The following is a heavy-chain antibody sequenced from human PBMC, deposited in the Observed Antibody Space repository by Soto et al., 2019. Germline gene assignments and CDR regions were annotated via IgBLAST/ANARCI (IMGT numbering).Heavy chain of an antibody. Sequence: ESGGGLVQPGRSLRLSCAASAFTFDNCGMHWVRQAPGKGLEWVAGISWDSSTIGYADSVKGRFIISRDDAKNSLYLQMDSLRGEDTALYYCVQGRYPTMATPLDHWGQGTQVIVSS. D-gene: IGHD5-12*01. CDR2: ISWDSSTI. CDR3: VQGRYPTMATPLDH. CDR1: AFTFDNCG. V-gene: IGHV3-9*01. J-gene: IGHJ4*02.